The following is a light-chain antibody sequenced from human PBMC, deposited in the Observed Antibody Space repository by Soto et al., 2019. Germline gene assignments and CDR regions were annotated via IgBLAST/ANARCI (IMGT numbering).Light chain of an antibody. Sequence: QSALTQPASVSGSPGQSITISCTGTSSDVGGYNYVSWYQQHPGKAPKLMIYDVSNWPSGVSNRFSGSKSGNTASLTISGLQAEDEADYYCSSYTSSSPLVFGTGTKLTVL. V-gene: IGLV2-14*01. CDR2: DVS. CDR1: SSDVGGYNY. J-gene: IGLJ1*01. CDR3: SSYTSSSPLV.